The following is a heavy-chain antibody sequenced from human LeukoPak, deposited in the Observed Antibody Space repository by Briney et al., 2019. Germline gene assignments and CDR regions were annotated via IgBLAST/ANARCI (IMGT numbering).Heavy chain of an antibody. CDR2: ISVSGTYI. CDR1: GFTFSRNG. V-gene: IGHV3-21*01. D-gene: IGHD4-17*01. J-gene: IGHJ4*02. Sequence: GGSLRLSCAASGFTFSRNGMAWVRQAPGKGLEWVSSISVSGTYIYYSDSVNGRFTISRDNAKNSLYLEMNSLRSDDTAIYYCARDRDYGTFDYWGQGTLVTVSS. CDR3: ARDRDYGTFDY.